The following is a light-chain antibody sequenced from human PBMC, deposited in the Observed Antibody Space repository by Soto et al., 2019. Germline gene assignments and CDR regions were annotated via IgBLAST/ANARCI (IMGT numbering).Light chain of an antibody. CDR3: QQVKSFLPLT. J-gene: IGKJ4*01. CDR2: AAS. CDR1: QDISSH. Sequence: IQLTQSPSSLSASVGDSVTITCRASQDISSHLAWYQQKPGKAPRVLIYAASTLESGIPSRFSGSGSGTDFTLTISSLQAEDFATYYCQQVKSFLPLTFGGGTKVDIK. V-gene: IGKV1-9*01.